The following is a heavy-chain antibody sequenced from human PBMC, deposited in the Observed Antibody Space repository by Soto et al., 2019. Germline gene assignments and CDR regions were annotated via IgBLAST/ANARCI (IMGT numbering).Heavy chain of an antibody. CDR1: GGSISSSNW. Sequence: SETLSLTCAVSGGSISSSNWWSWVRQPPGKGLEWIGEIYHSGSTNYNPSLKSRVTISVDKSKNQFSLKLSSVTAADTAVYYCARAEGYYYDSSGTYDYWGQGTLVTVSS. J-gene: IGHJ4*02. CDR3: ARAEGYYYDSSGTYDY. D-gene: IGHD3-22*01. V-gene: IGHV4-4*02. CDR2: IYHSGST.